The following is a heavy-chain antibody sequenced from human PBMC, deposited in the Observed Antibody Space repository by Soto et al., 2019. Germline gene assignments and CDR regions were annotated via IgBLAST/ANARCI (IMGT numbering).Heavy chain of an antibody. J-gene: IGHJ4*02. V-gene: IGHV5-10-1*01. Sequence: GESLKISCKGYGYSFTSYWISWVRQMPGKGLEWMGRIDPSDSYTNYSPSFQGHVTISADKSISTAYLQWSSLKASDTDMYYCARAVYYDSSVIDYWGQGTLVTVSS. CDR3: ARAVYYDSSVIDY. D-gene: IGHD3-22*01. CDR1: GYSFTSYW. CDR2: IDPSDSYT.